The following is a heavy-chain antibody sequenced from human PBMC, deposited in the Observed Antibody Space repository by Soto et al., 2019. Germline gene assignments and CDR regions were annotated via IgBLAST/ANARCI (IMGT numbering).Heavy chain of an antibody. J-gene: IGHJ3*01. CDR3: ARDGDVYRRDAFDV. Sequence: EVQLVESGGGLVQPGGSLRLSCAASGFTVSNKFMSWVRQAPGKGLEWVSIIYNNDGTNYADSVKGRFTISRDKSENTLYLQMNSLRVEDTAVYYCARDGDVYRRDAFDVWGQGTTVTVSS. V-gene: IGHV3-66*01. CDR2: IYNNDGT. CDR1: GFTVSNKF. D-gene: IGHD4-4*01.